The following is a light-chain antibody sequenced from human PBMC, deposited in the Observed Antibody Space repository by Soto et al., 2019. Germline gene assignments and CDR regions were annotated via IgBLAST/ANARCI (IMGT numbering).Light chain of an antibody. J-gene: IGLJ1*01. CDR3: CSYAGSSV. CDR2: EGS. CDR1: SSDVGSYNL. V-gene: IGLV2-23*01. Sequence: QSPLTEPASLSGSPGQSITISCTGTSSDVGSYNLVSWYQQHPGKAPKLMIYEGSKRPSGVSNRFSGSKSGNTASLTISGLQAEDEADYYCCSYAGSSVFGTGTKVTVL.